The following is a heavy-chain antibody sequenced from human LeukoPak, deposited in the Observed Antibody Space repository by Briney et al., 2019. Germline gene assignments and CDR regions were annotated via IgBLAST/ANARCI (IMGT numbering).Heavy chain of an antibody. CDR1: GYTFTSYD. CDR3: ARGPETGYGDYVEGFDY. Sequence: GASVKVSCKASGYTFTSYDINWVRQATGQGLEWMGWMNPTSGNTGYAQKFQGRVTMTRNTSISTAYMELSSLRSEDTAVYYCARGPETGYGDYVEGFDYWGQGTLVTVSS. D-gene: IGHD4-17*01. J-gene: IGHJ4*02. CDR2: MNPTSGNT. V-gene: IGHV1-8*01.